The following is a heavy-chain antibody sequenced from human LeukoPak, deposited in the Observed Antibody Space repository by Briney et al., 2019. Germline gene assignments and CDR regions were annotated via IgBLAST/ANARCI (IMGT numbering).Heavy chain of an antibody. D-gene: IGHD6-19*01. J-gene: IGHJ4*02. CDR2: ISSSGSTT. CDR3: AIPSGGWDNY. V-gene: IGHV3-48*03. Sequence: GGSLRLSCAASGFTFSSYEMNWVRQAPGKGLEWVSYISSSGSTTYYADSVKGRFTISRDNSKNTLYLQMNSLRAEDTAVYYCAIPSGGWDNYWGQGTLVTVSS. CDR1: GFTFSSYE.